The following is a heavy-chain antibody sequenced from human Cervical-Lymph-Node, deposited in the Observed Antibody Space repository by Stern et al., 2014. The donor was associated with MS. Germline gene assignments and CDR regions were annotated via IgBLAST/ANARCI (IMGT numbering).Heavy chain of an antibody. V-gene: IGHV1-24*01. CDR2: FDREDGET. CDR3: ATRYCTGTSCYDHSKF. CDR1: GYTLTELA. Sequence: QDQLVQSGAEVKKPGASMKVSCKVSGYTLTELAMHWVRQAPGRGLEWMGGFDREDGETIYAKKFQGRVTMTEDTSPDTAYMELSRLTSEDTAVYYCATRYCTGTSCYDHSKFWGQGTLVTVSS. D-gene: IGHD2-2*01. J-gene: IGHJ4*02.